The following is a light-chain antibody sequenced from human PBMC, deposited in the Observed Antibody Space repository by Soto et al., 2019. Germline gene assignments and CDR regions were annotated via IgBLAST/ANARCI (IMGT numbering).Light chain of an antibody. CDR3: LQVDVLPWT. V-gene: IGKV3-20*01. CDR2: GAS. Sequence: EIVLTQSPGTLSLSPGERATLSCGASQSFTSNYLAWYQQKPGQAPRLLIYGASTRATGIPDRFSGSGSGTYFTLTISSLQPEDFATYYCLQVDVLPWTFGQGTKVEI. CDR1: QSFTSNY. J-gene: IGKJ1*01.